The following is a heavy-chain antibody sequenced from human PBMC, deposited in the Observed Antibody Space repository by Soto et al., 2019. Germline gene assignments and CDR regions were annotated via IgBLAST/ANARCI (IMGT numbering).Heavy chain of an antibody. Sequence: QVQLVQSGAEVKKPGASVKVSCKASGYTFTYYYIHWVRQAPGQGLEWMGIINPSSGGTSYAQKFQGRVTMTRDTSTSTVYMELSSLRAEDTAVYYRAREVERGSSYGYLEYWGQGTLVTVSS. CDR3: AREVERGSSYGYLEY. CDR1: GYTFTYYY. J-gene: IGHJ4*02. V-gene: IGHV1-46*01. D-gene: IGHD5-18*01. CDR2: INPSSGGT.